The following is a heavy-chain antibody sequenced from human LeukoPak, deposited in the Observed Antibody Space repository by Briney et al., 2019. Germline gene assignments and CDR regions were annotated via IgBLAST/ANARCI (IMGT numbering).Heavy chain of an antibody. J-gene: IGHJ4*02. CDR2: ISGSGDST. V-gene: IGHV3-23*01. CDR3: AKTRPLDSSSWSHGDY. Sequence: QAGGSLRLSCAASGFSFSTYGMNWVRQAPGKGLEWVSAISGSGDSTYYGDSVKGRFTISRDNSKNTLYLQMNSLRAEDTAVYYCAKTRPLDSSSWSHGDYWGQGTLVTVSS. D-gene: IGHD6-13*01. CDR1: GFSFSTYG.